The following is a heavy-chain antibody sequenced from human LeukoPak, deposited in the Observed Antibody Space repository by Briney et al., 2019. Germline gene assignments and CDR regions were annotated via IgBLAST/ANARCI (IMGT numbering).Heavy chain of an antibody. J-gene: IGHJ4*02. CDR1: GGSISSYY. CDR2: IYYSWST. D-gene: IGHD2-15*01. Sequence: SETLSLTCTVSGGSISSYYWSWIRQPPGKGLEWIGYIYYSWSTNYNPSLKGRVTISVDTSKNQFSLKLSSVTAADTAVYYCARHCSRSGGSCYRPYYFDYWGQGTLVTVSS. CDR3: ARHCSRSGGSCYRPYYFDY. V-gene: IGHV4-59*08.